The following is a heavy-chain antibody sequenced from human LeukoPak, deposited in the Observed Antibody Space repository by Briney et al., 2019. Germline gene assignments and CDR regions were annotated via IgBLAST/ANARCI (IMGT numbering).Heavy chain of an antibody. CDR3: VRDLGYYDSSGYPTHFDY. CDR1: GYTFTSYF. Sequence: ASVKVSCKASGYTFTSYFIHWVRQAPGQGLEWMGIINPGSGSTSYTQKFRDRVTMTRDKSTSTVNMELSSLRSEDTAVYYCVRDLGYYDSSGYPTHFDYWGQGTLVTVSP. CDR2: INPGSGST. J-gene: IGHJ4*02. D-gene: IGHD3-22*01. V-gene: IGHV1-46*01.